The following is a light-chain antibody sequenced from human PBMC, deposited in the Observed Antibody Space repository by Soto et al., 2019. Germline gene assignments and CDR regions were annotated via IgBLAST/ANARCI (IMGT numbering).Light chain of an antibody. Sequence: EIVLTQSPATLSLSPGERATLSCRASQSVSSNLAWYQQKPGQAPRLLIHGASTRATGVPARFSGSGSGTEFTLTISSLQSEDFAVYYCQQYNSWPFTFGPGTKVDI. V-gene: IGKV3-15*01. CDR1: QSVSSN. J-gene: IGKJ3*01. CDR3: QQYNSWPFT. CDR2: GAS.